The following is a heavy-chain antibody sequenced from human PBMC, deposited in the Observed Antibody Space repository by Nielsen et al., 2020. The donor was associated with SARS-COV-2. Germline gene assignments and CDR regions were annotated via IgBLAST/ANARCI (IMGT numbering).Heavy chain of an antibody. D-gene: IGHD6-13*01. V-gene: IGHV3-48*02. J-gene: IGHJ4*02. CDR1: GFTFSNYG. Sequence: GASLKISCAASGFTFSNYGINWVRQAPGKGLEWISYISGTSRVIFYADSVRGRFTISRDNANNFLFLHMNSLRDEDTAVYYCARDSRGGSYSSSWYFDNWGQGTLVTVSS. CDR2: ISGTSRVI. CDR3: ARDSRGGSYSSSWYFDN.